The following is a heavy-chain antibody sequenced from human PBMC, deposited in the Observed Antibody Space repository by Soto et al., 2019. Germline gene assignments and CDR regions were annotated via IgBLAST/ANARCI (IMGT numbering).Heavy chain of an antibody. J-gene: IGHJ4*02. D-gene: IGHD2-2*02. CDR1: GCSFISFW. Sequence: GESLKISCRGFGCSFISFWIGCVRQMPGKGLEWMGIIYLGDSDTRYSPSFQGQVTISADKSISTAYLQWSSLKASDTAMYYCARQTYCSSTSCYTVDSWGQGTLVTVSS. CDR2: IYLGDSDT. CDR3: ARQTYCSSTSCYTVDS. V-gene: IGHV5-51*01.